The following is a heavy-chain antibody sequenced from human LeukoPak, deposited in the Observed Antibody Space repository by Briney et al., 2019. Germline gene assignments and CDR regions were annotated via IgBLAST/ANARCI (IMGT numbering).Heavy chain of an antibody. J-gene: IGHJ2*01. CDR2: IYHSGST. CDR1: GGSISSSNW. D-gene: IGHD2-2*01. Sequence: NPSETLSLTCTVSGGSISSSNWWSWVRQPPGKGLEWIGEIYHSGSTNYNPSLKSRVTISVDKSKNQFSLKLSSVTAADTAVYYCARGGRRGGVVPAANWYFDLWGRGTLVTVSS. V-gene: IGHV4-4*02. CDR3: ARGGRRGGVVPAANWYFDL.